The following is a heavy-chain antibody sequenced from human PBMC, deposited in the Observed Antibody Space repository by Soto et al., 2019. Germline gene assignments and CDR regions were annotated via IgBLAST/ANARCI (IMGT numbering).Heavy chain of an antibody. Sequence: PGESLKISCKGSGYSFTSYWISWVRQMPGKGLEWMGRIDPTDSYTNYSPSFQGHVTISADKSISTAYLQWSSLKASDTAMYYCAISPGEDIVVVPAAALDYWGQGTLVTVSS. CDR1: GYSFTSYW. CDR3: AISPGEDIVVVPAAALDY. CDR2: IDPTDSYT. D-gene: IGHD2-2*01. V-gene: IGHV5-10-1*01. J-gene: IGHJ4*02.